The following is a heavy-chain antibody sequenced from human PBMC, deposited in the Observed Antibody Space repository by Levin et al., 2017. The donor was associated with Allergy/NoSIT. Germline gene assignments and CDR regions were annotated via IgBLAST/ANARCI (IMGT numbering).Heavy chain of an antibody. CDR1: GFTFSSYA. CDR3: ARAKDIVVVPAAMRPDY. Sequence: LSLTCAASGFTFSSYAMHWVRQAPGKGLEWVAVISYDGSNKYYADSVKGRFTISRDNSKNTLYLQMNSLRAEDTAVYYCARAKDIVVVPAAMRPDYWGQGTLVTVSS. V-gene: IGHV3-30-3*01. J-gene: IGHJ4*02. D-gene: IGHD2-2*01. CDR2: ISYDGSNK.